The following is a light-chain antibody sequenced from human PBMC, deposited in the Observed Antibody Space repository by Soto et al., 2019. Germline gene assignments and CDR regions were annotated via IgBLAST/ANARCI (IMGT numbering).Light chain of an antibody. V-gene: IGKV3-20*01. CDR1: QSVSSSY. CDR2: GAS. CDR3: QQYGSSPLT. J-gene: IGKJ4*01. Sequence: EIVLTQSPGTLSLSPEERATLSCRASQSVSSSYLAWYQQKPGQAPRLLIYGASSRATGIPDRFSGSGSGTDFTLTISRLEPEDVAVYYCQQYGSSPLTFGGGTKVEIK.